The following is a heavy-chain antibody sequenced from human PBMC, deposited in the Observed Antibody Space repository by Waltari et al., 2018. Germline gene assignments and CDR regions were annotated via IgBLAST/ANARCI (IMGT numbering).Heavy chain of an antibody. J-gene: IGHJ4*02. CDR3: ARDNYYDSSGYRQLYYFDY. V-gene: IGHV3-33*01. CDR1: GFTFSTYG. Sequence: QVHLVESGGGVVQPGRSLRLSCVASGFTFSTYGMHWVRQAPGRGLDWVASIWFDGSNENYGDSVKGRFIISRDNSKHTLYLQMNSLRVEDTAVYYCARDNYYDSSGYRQLYYFDYWGQGTLVTVSS. D-gene: IGHD3-22*01. CDR2: IWFDGSNE.